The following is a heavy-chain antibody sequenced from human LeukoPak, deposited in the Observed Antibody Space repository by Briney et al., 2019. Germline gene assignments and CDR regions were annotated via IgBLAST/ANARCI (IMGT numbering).Heavy chain of an antibody. D-gene: IGHD3-22*01. Sequence: PGGPLRLSCAASGFTFSSYAMHWVRQAPGKGLEWVAVISYDGSNKYYADSVKGRFTISRDNSKNTLYLQMNSLRAEDTAVYYCARNSYYYDSSGYWPARWGQGTLVTVSS. V-gene: IGHV3-30*01. J-gene: IGHJ4*02. CDR1: GFTFSSYA. CDR3: ARNSYYYDSSGYWPAR. CDR2: ISYDGSNK.